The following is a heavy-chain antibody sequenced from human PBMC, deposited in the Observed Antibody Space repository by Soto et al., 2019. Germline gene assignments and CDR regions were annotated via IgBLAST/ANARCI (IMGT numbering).Heavy chain of an antibody. CDR3: AREAISEGPRE. V-gene: IGHV4-61*08. CDR1: GGSISSGGYS. Sequence: SETLSLTCAVSGGSISSGGYSWSWIRQPPGKGLEWIGYIYYSGSTNYNPSLKSRVTISVDTSKNQFSLKLSSVTAADTAVYYCAREAISEGPREWGQGTLVTVSS. CDR2: IYYSGST. J-gene: IGHJ4*02.